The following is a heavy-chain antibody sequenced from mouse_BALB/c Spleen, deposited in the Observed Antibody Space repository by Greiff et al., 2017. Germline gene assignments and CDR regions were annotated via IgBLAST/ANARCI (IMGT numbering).Heavy chain of an antibody. CDR1: GFTFSSYA. J-gene: IGHJ4*01. CDR2: ISSGGSYT. Sequence: EVQLVESGGGLVKPGGSLKLSCAASGFTFSSYAMSWVRQTPEKRLEWVATISSGGSYTYYPDSVKGRFTISRDNAKNTLYLQMSSLRSEDTAMYYCARQGAGRDAMDYWGQGTSVTVSS. D-gene: IGHD3-3*01. V-gene: IGHV5-9-3*01. CDR3: ARQGAGRDAMDY.